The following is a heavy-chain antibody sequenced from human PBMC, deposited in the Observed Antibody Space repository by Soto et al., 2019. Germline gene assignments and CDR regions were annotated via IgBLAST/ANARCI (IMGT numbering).Heavy chain of an antibody. CDR2: IRSKAYGGTT. Sequence: GGSLRLSCTASGFTFGDYAMSWFRQAPGKGLEWVGFIRSKAYGGTTEYAASVKGRFTISRDDSKSIAYLQMNSLKTEDTAVYYCTRGIVLVPAARTNYYGMDVWGQGTTVTVSS. V-gene: IGHV3-49*03. J-gene: IGHJ6*02. CDR1: GFTFGDYA. D-gene: IGHD2-2*01. CDR3: TRGIVLVPAARTNYYGMDV.